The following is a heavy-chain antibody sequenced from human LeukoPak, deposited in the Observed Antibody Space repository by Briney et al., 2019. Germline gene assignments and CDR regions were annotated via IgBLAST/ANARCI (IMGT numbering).Heavy chain of an antibody. Sequence: PGGPLTLSCSASGFILSGFSLHSVRQTPRRGLDWLARIRTKSNDYATQYTASLKGMFTISRDASKNTAYLQMNSLKPADTAVYYCAIVPAAPKTFDYYYYYTDAWGTGTPVTVSS. V-gene: IGHV3-73*01. CDR1: GFILSGFS. CDR3: AIVPAAPKTFDYYYYYTDA. D-gene: IGHD6-13*01. CDR2: IRTKSNDYAT. J-gene: IGHJ6*03.